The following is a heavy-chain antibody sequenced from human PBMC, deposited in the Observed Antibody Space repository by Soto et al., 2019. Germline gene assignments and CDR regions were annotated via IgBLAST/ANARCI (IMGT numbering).Heavy chain of an antibody. Sequence: PSETLSLTCTVAGDAISSGARSWSWIRQPPGRGLEWIGSIHHSGTTYYNPSLISRISISLATSQNQFSLTLRSVTAADTAVYWCAGAAILYYFDFWGQGPLVT. D-gene: IGHD4-17*01. CDR3: AGAAILYYFDF. CDR1: GDAISSGARS. V-gene: IGHV4-31*03. J-gene: IGHJ4*02. CDR2: IHHSGTT.